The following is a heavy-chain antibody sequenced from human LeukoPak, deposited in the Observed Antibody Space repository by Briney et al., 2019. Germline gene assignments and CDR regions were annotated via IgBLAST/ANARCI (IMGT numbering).Heavy chain of an antibody. CDR1: GGSFSSYS. Sequence: PSETLSLTCALYGGSFSSYSWSWTWVRQSPEKGREWIVEIIENGNANYTPSLKSRLPIDLHTSNNQFSLKLPSMTAADPAMYYCARGYYPPRWYFDLRGRGTLVTVSS. CDR3: ARGYYPPRWYFDL. J-gene: IGHJ2*01. V-gene: IGHV4-34*01. CDR2: IIENGNA. D-gene: IGHD3-10*01.